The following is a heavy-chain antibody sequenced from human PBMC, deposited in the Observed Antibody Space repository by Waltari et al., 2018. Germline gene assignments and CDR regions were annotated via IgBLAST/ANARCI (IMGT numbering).Heavy chain of an antibody. V-gene: IGHV1-18*01. J-gene: IGHJ4*02. CDR3: ARDRIRKDF. Sequence: QVQLVQSGPEMKKPGASVKVSCTTSGYNFVASGISWVRQAPGQGLEWMGYSTTYNGKAKYAEKFQGRLTLSTDTSTSTAYLEVRSLTPDDTAVYYCARDRIRKDFWGQGALVTVSS. D-gene: IGHD3-10*01. CDR1: GYNFVASG. CDR2: STTYNGKA.